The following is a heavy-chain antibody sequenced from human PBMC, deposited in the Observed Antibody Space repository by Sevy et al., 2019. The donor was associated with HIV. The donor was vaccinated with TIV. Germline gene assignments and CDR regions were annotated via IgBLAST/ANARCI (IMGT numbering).Heavy chain of an antibody. D-gene: IGHD6-19*01. J-gene: IGHJ4*02. CDR2: ISYDGSNK. CDR1: GFTFSSYA. Sequence: GGSLRLSCAASGFTFSSYAMHWVRQAPGKGLEWVAVISYDGSNKYYADSVKGRFTISRDNSKNTRYLQMNSLRAEDTAVYYCARDLFSLAVAGTLGYWGQGTLVTVSS. V-gene: IGHV3-30-3*01. CDR3: ARDLFSLAVAGTLGY.